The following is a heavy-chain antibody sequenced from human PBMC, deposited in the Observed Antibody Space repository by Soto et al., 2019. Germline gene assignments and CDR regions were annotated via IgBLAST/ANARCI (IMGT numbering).Heavy chain of an antibody. CDR2: IKQDGSEK. Sequence: EVQLVESGGGLVQPGGSLRLSCAASGVTFSSDWMSWVRQAPGKGLEWVANIKQDGSEKYYVDSVKGLFIISRDNAQNSLYLQMNSLRAEDTAVYYCAIVEPIAAAEDYWGPGTLVTVSS. V-gene: IGHV3-7*01. D-gene: IGHD6-13*01. J-gene: IGHJ4*02. CDR3: AIVEPIAAAEDY. CDR1: GVTFSSDW.